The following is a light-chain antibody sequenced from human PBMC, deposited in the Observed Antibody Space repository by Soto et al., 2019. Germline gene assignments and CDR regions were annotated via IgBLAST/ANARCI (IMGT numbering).Light chain of an antibody. Sequence: DIQMTQSPSSLSASVGDRVTITCRAGQTISSHLNWYQQKPGQAPKFLIYAATTLQSGVPSRFSGSGSGTDFTLTISSLQPDDVATYYCQQSFNIPITFGQGTRLEIK. V-gene: IGKV1-39*01. CDR2: AAT. CDR1: QTISSH. J-gene: IGKJ5*01. CDR3: QQSFNIPIT.